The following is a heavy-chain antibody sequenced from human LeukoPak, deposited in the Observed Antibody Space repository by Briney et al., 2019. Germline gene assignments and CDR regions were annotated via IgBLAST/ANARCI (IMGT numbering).Heavy chain of an antibody. CDR1: EFTFVRYA. CDR3: VRDPSYGSSWYYYMNV. D-gene: IGHD6-13*01. Sequence: GGSLRLSCAASEFTFVRYAMNWVRQAPGKGLEWVSYISSSSFKIGYADSVKGRFTISRDNSKNSLYLQMDSLRVEDTAVYYCVRDPSYGSSWYYYMNVWGKGTTVTVSS. CDR2: ISSSSFKI. J-gene: IGHJ6*03. V-gene: IGHV3-48*04.